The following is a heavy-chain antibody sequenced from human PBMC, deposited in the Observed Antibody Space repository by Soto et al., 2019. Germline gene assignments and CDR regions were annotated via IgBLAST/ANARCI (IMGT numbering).Heavy chain of an antibody. Sequence: QVQLVQSGAEVKKPGSSVKVCCKASGGTFSSYAISWVRQAPGQGLEWMGGIIPIFGTANYAQKFQGRVTITADESTSTAYMELSSLRSEDTAVYYCAREMRWLQSGYFDYWGQGTLVTVSS. CDR2: IIPIFGTA. V-gene: IGHV1-69*01. D-gene: IGHD5-12*01. J-gene: IGHJ4*02. CDR1: GGTFSSYA. CDR3: AREMRWLQSGYFDY.